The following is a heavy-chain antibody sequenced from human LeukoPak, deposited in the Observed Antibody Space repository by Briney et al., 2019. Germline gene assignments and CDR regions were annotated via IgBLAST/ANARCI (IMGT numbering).Heavy chain of an antibody. V-gene: IGHV3-74*01. Sequence: PGGSLRLSCAASGFTFSSSWMHWVRQVPGKGLMWASRIKSDGSTTIYADSVKGRFTISRDDAKNTLYLQMNSLRVEDTAVYYCARAPDYFDSSGYWGRGTLVTVSS. CDR2: IKSDGSTT. CDR1: GFTFSSSW. J-gene: IGHJ4*02. CDR3: ARAPDYFDSSGY. D-gene: IGHD3-22*01.